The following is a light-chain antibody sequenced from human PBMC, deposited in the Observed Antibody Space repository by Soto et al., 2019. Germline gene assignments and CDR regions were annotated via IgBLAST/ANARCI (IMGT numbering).Light chain of an antibody. Sequence: QSVLTQPASVSGSPGQSITISCTGTSSDVAGYNYVSWYQQHPGKAPKLMIYDVSNRPSGVSKRFSGSKSGNTGTLTISGLQAEDEDDYYCSSYPSSSSLYVFGTGTKVTVL. V-gene: IGLV2-14*01. CDR2: DVS. J-gene: IGLJ1*01. CDR3: SSYPSSSSLYV. CDR1: SSDVAGYNY.